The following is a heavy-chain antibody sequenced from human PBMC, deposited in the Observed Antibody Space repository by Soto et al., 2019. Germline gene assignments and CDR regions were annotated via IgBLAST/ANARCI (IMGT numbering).Heavy chain of an antibody. CDR3: AKADYSYSWAPGDY. V-gene: IGHV3-23*01. CDR2: IGGSGGSI. J-gene: IGHJ4*02. CDR1: GLTFSSYA. Sequence: EVQLLESGGGLVQPGGSLRLSCVASGLTFSSYALSWVRQAPGKGLEWVSSIGGSGGSIYYADSVKGRFTISRDNSKNTLYLQMNSLRVEDTALYYCAKADYSYSWAPGDYWGQGTLVTVSS. D-gene: IGHD6-13*01.